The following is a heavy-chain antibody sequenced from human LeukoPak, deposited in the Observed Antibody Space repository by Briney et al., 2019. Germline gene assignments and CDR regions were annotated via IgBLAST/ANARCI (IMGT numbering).Heavy chain of an antibody. V-gene: IGHV4-61*02. CDR2: IYTSGST. Sequence: PSETLSLTCTVSGGSISSGSYYWSWIRQPAGKGLEWIGRIYTSGSTNYNPPLKSRVTISVDTSNNQFSLKLTSVTAADTAMYYCGRNAAYCIDCWGQGILVTVSS. D-gene: IGHD3-9*01. J-gene: IGHJ1*01. CDR1: GGSISSGSYY. CDR3: GRNAAYCIDC.